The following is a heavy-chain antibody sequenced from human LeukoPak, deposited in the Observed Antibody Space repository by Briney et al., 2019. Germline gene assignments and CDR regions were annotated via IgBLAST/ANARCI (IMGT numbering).Heavy chain of an antibody. V-gene: IGHV4-38-2*02. CDR3: ARLGEIYQFADY. D-gene: IGHD3-3*01. Sequence: ETLSLTCTVSGYSISSGYYWGWIRQPPGKGLEWIGSIYHSGSTYYNPSLKSRVTISVDTSKNQFSLKLSSVTAADTAVYYCARLGEIYQFADYWGQGTLVTVSS. J-gene: IGHJ4*02. CDR2: IYHSGST. CDR1: GYSISSGYY.